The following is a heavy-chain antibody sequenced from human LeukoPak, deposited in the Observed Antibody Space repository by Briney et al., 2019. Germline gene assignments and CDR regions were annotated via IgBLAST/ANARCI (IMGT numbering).Heavy chain of an antibody. J-gene: IGHJ3*02. Sequence: GGSLRLSCAASGFTFSSYSMNWVRQAPGKGLEWVSSISSSSSYIYYADSVKGRFTISRDNAKNSLYLQMNSLRAEDTAVYYCARDLPEYSSGWSSAFDIWGQGTMVTVSS. CDR2: ISSSSSYI. D-gene: IGHD6-19*01. CDR1: GFTFSSYS. V-gene: IGHV3-21*01. CDR3: ARDLPEYSSGWSSAFDI.